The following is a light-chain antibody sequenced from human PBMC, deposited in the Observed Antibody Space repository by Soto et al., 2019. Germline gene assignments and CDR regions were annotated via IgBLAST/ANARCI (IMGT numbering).Light chain of an antibody. CDR1: QSILSW. V-gene: IGKV1-5*03. CDR2: EVS. J-gene: IGKJ1*01. CDR3: QHYSGDRAT. Sequence: DIQMTHSPSTLSASVGDRVIITCRASQSILSWLAWYQHKPGKAPNLLIYEVSTLHSGVPSRFSGSGSGTEFTLTISSLRPDDFATYYCQHYSGDRATFGQGTKVDIK.